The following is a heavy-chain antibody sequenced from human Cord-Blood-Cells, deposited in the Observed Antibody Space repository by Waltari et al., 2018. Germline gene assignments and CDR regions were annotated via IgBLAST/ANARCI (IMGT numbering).Heavy chain of an antibody. J-gene: IGHJ4*02. V-gene: IGHV1-2*02. Sequence: QVQLVQSGAEVKKPGASVKVSCKASGYTFTGYYMHLLRQAPGQGLEWMGWINPNSGGTNYAQKFQGRVTMTRDTSISTAYMELSRLRSDDTAVYYCARLGGGMRRHDYFPNDYWGQGTLVTVSS. CDR3: ARLGGGMRRHDYFPNDY. CDR2: INPNSGGT. D-gene: IGHD3-16*01. CDR1: GYTFTGYY.